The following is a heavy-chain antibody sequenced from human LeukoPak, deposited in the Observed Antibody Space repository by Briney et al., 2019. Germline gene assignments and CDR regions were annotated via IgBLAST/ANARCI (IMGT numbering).Heavy chain of an antibody. CDR3: ARDLRRDSSGWYS. Sequence: GGSLRLSCAASGFPSSSNSMTWVRQAPGKGLEWVSSVSSSSSYIYYADSVKGRFTISRDNAKNSLYLQMNSLRADDTAVYYCARDLRRDSSGWYSWGQGTTVTVSS. V-gene: IGHV3-21*01. CDR2: VSSSSSYI. D-gene: IGHD6-19*01. J-gene: IGHJ6*02. CDR1: GFPSSSNS.